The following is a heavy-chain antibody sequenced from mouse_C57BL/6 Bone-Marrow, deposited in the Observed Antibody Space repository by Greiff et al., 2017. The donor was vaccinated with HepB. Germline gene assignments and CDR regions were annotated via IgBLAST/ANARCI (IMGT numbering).Heavy chain of an antibody. CDR2: IYPGSGST. J-gene: IGHJ4*01. D-gene: IGHD2-2*01. CDR3: ARRWLPHYYAMDY. CDR1: GYTFTSYW. Sequence: QVQLQQPGAELVKPGASVKMSCKASGYTFTSYWITWVKQRPGQGLEWIGDIYPGSGSTNYNEKFKSKATLTVDTSSSTAYMQLSSLTSEDSAVYYCARRWLPHYYAMDYWGQGTSVTVSS. V-gene: IGHV1-55*01.